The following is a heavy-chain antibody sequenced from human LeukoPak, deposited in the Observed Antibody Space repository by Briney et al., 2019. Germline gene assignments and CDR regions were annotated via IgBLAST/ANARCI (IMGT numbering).Heavy chain of an antibody. CDR3: ARLGDFWSPDV. V-gene: IGHV4-39*01. CDR2: IYYSGST. CDR1: GGSISSSSYY. Sequence: SETLSLTCTVSGGSISSSSYYWGWIRQPPGKGLEWIGSIYYSGSTYYNPSLKSRVTISVDTSKNQFSLKLRSVTAADTAVYYCARLGDFWSPDVWGKGTTVTVSS. D-gene: IGHD3-3*01. J-gene: IGHJ6*04.